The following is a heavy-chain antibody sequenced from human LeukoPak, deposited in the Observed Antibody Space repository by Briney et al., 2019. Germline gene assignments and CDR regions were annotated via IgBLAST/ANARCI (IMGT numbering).Heavy chain of an antibody. V-gene: IGHV4-30-2*01. Sequence: SETLSLTCTVSGGSISSGGYYWSWIRQPPGKGLEWIGYIYHSGSTYYNPSLKSRVTISVDRSKNQFSLKLSSVTAADTAMYYCARGHYSSGWYEDYWGQGTLVTVSS. J-gene: IGHJ4*02. CDR2: IYHSGST. CDR3: ARGHYSSGWYEDY. CDR1: GGSISSGGYY. D-gene: IGHD6-19*01.